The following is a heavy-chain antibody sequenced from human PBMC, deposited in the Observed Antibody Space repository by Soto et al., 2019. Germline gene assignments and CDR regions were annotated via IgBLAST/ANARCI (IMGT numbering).Heavy chain of an antibody. D-gene: IGHD3-16*01. V-gene: IGHV3-48*01. J-gene: IGHJ4*02. CDR2: IFTGGSVM. Sequence: GGSLILSCTASGFTFSSYTMNWVRQAPGKGLEWVSYIFTGGSVMFYADSVEGRFTIHRDDGRNLLFLQMDSLRAEDTAVYYCVRDVHYAFDSWGQGALVTVSS. CDR3: VRDVHYAFDS. CDR1: GFTFSSYT.